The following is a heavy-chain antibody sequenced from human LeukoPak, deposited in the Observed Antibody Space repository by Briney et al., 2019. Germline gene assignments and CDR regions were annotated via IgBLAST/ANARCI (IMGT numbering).Heavy chain of an antibody. Sequence: PSETLSLTCAVYGGSFSGYYWSWIRQPPGKGLEWIGEINHSGSTNYNPSLKSRVTISVDTSENQFSLKLSSVTAADTAVYYCARSYYYGSGRTMGYWGQGTLVTVSS. CDR1: GGSFSGYY. V-gene: IGHV4-34*01. CDR3: ARSYYYGSGRTMGY. CDR2: INHSGST. J-gene: IGHJ4*02. D-gene: IGHD3-10*01.